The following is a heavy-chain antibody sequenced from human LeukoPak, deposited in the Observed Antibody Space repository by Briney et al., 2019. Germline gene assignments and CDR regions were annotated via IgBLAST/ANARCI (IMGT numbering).Heavy chain of an antibody. J-gene: IGHJ4*02. D-gene: IGHD3-22*01. V-gene: IGHV4-34*01. CDR2: INHSGST. CDR1: GGSFSGYY. Sequence: SETLPLTCAVYGGSFSGYYWSWIRQPPGKGLEWIGEINHSGSTNYNPSLKSRVTISVDTSKNQFSLKLSSVTAADTAVYYCARSGDSSGLRGFDYWGQGTLVTVSS. CDR3: ARSGDSSGLRGFDY.